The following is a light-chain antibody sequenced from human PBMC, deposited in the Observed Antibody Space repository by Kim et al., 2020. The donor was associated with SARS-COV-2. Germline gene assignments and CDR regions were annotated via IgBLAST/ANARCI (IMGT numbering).Light chain of an antibody. J-gene: IGLJ1*01. CDR3: QSYDSSLSGSYV. CDR2: GNS. Sequence: VPIPGPGSSSNIGAGYDVHCYQQLPGTAPKLLIYGNSNRPSGVPDRFSGSKSGTSASLAITGLQAEDEADYYCQSYDSSLSGSYVFGTGTKVTVL. CDR1: SSNIGAGYD. V-gene: IGLV1-40*01.